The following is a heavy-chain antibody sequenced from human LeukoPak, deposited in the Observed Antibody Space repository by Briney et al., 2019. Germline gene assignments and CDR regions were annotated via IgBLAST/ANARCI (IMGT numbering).Heavy chain of an antibody. D-gene: IGHD4-17*01. J-gene: IGHJ4*02. V-gene: IGHV4-31*03. Sequence: PSQTLSLTCTVSGGSISSGGYCWTWIRQHPGKGQEWIGYIYYSGSTHYNPSLKSRLTISVDTSKNQFSLKLTSVTAADTAVYYCARASPDDYGDYESCWGQGTLVTVSS. CDR2: IYYSGST. CDR3: ARASPDDYGDYESC. CDR1: GGSISSGGYC.